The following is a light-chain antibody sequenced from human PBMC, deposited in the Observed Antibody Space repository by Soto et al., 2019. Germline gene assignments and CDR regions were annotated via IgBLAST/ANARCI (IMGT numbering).Light chain of an antibody. J-gene: IGKJ4*01. CDR2: GAS. CDR1: QNINRK. V-gene: IGKV3-15*01. CDR3: QQYYDCPPLI. Sequence: EIVMTQSPATLSVSPGERATLSCRASQNINRKLAWYQQKPGQAPRLLISGASTRATGIPARFSGSGSGTEFTLTISSLQSEDFAVYYCQQYYDCPPLIFGGGTKVEIK.